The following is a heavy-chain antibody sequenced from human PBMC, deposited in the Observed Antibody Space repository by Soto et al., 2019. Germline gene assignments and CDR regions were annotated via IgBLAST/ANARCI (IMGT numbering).Heavy chain of an antibody. CDR1: GGSFSGYY. V-gene: IGHV4-34*01. D-gene: IGHD3-22*01. CDR2: INHSGST. Sequence: SETLSLTCAVYGGSFSGYYWNWIRQPPGKGLEWIGEINHSGSTNYNPSLKSRVTISVDTSKNQFSLKLSSVTAADTAVYYCARDNYDSSGYYYYDYWGQGTLVTVSS. J-gene: IGHJ4*02. CDR3: ARDNYDSSGYYYYDY.